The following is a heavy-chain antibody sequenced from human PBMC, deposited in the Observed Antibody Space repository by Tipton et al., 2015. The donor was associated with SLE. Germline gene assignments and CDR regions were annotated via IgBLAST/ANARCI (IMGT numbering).Heavy chain of an antibody. CDR2: IWFDGSYK. V-gene: IGHV3-33*06. CDR1: RFTFSSYG. J-gene: IGHJ4*02. CDR3: AKDRWGSGWTFDY. D-gene: IGHD6-19*01. Sequence: SLRLSCAASRFTFSSYGMHWVRQAPGKGLEWVAVIWFDGSYKYYADSVKGRFTISRDNSKNTLYLQMISLRAEDTAVYYCAKDRWGSGWTFDYWGQGTLVTVSS.